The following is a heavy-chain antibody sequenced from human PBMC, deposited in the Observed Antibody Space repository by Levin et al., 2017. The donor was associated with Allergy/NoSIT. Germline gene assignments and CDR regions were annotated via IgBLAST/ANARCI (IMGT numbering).Heavy chain of an antibody. V-gene: IGHV3-23*01. D-gene: IGHD1-20*01. CDR3: AKYGEISGIPPYYLDY. CDR2: IDGSGGGT. CDR1: GFSFSTYA. J-gene: IGHJ4*02. Sequence: QAGGSLRLSCEASGFSFSTYALGWVRQSPGGGLDWVASIDGSGGGTAYGDSVKGRFIISRDNSRNIVFLHMSSLRADDTAVYYCAKYGEISGIPPYYLDYWGQGILVTVSS.